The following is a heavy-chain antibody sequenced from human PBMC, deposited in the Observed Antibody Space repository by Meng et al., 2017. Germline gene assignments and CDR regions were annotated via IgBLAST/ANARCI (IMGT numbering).Heavy chain of an antibody. J-gene: IGHJ4*02. CDR2: INHSGST. CDR1: GGSFSGYY. D-gene: IGHD2-15*01. CDR3: ACPAKLGYCSGGSCYSFEN. V-gene: IGHV4-34*01. Sequence: QVQLQQWGAGLLKPSETLSLTCAVYGGSFSGYYWSWIRQPPGKGLEWIGEINHSGSTNYNPSLKGRVTISVDTSKNQFSLKLSSVTAADTAVYYCACPAKLGYCSGGSCYSFENWGQGTLVTVSS.